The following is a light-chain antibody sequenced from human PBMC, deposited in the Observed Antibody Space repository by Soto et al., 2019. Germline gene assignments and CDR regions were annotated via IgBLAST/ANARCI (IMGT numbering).Light chain of an antibody. CDR3: QQYNNWPPLT. J-gene: IGKJ3*01. CDR1: QSVSSN. V-gene: IGKV3-15*01. CDR2: GAS. Sequence: EIVMTQSPATLSVSPGERATLSCWASQSVSSNLAWYQQKPGQAPRLLIYGASTRATGIPARFSGSGSGTEFTLTISSLQSEDFAVYYCQQYNNWPPLTYGPRTKVDTK.